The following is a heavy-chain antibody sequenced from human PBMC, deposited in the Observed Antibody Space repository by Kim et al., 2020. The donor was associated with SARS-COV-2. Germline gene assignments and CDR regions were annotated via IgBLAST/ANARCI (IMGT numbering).Heavy chain of an antibody. Sequence: GGSLRLSCAASGFTFSTYWMSWVRQAPGKGLEWVANIKEDGSEKYHMDSVKGRFTISRDNAKNSLYLQMNSLRDEDTAVYYCARVPLRGGDFDYWGQGTLVTVSS. V-gene: IGHV3-7*03. CDR3: ARVPLRGGDFDY. CDR1: GFTFSTYW. J-gene: IGHJ4*02. CDR2: IKEDGSEK. D-gene: IGHD2-15*01.